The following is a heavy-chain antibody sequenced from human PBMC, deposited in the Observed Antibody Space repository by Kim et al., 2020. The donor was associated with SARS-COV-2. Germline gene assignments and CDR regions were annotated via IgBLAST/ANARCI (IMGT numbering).Heavy chain of an antibody. V-gene: IGHV3-53*01. CDR2: IYRNGTT. J-gene: IGHJ4*02. CDR1: EFSVSTKT. CDR3: AGDNYNNYWYKY. D-gene: IGHD1-20*01. Sequence: GGSLRLSCAASEFSVSTKTMTWVRQAPGKGLEWVSIIYRNGTTYYADSVKGRFTTSRDTSKNTLYLQMDSLRADDTAVYYCAGDNYNNYWYKYWGQGTLVTVAA.